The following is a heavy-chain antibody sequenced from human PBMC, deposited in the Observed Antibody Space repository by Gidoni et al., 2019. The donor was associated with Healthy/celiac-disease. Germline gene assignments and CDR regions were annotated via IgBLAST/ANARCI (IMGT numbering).Heavy chain of an antibody. D-gene: IGHD6-13*01. V-gene: IGHV4-34*01. CDR3: ARARTSKYSSRLDY. CDR2: INHSGST. CDR1: GGSFSGYY. J-gene: IGHJ4*02. Sequence: QVQLQQWGAGLLKPSETLSLTCAVYGGSFSGYYWSWIRQPPGKGLEWIGEINHSGSTNYNPSLKSRVTITVDTSKNQFSLKLSSVPAADTAVYYCARARTSKYSSRLDYWGQGTLVTVSS.